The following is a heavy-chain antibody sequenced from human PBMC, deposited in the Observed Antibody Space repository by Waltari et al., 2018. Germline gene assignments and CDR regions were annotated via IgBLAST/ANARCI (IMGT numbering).Heavy chain of an antibody. Sequence: QVQLVQSGAEVKKPGASVKVSCRVSGYSLTESALHWGRKGPGKGLEWLGGFDPEYGEAVYAQEFQGRVTMTEDTSKDTAYMELSSLTYEDTAVYYCTRDRVGYCSGGTCYSRWFDPWGQGTLVTVSS. V-gene: IGHV1-24*01. CDR1: GYSLTESA. D-gene: IGHD2-15*01. J-gene: IGHJ5*02. CDR3: TRDRVGYCSGGTCYSRWFDP. CDR2: FDPEYGEA.